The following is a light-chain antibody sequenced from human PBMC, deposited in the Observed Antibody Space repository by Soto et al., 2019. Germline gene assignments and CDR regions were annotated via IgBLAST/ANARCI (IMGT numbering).Light chain of an antibody. CDR1: ASNVGTHF. CDR3: GTWDSGLTAGV. Sequence: QSVLTQPPSVSAAPGQRVTISCSGSASNVGTHFFSWYQHLPGAAPKLLIYDNDERPSEIPDRFSGSKSDTSATLTITGLHTGDEADYYCGTWDSGLTAGVFGGGTKLTVL. V-gene: IGLV1-51*01. CDR2: DND. J-gene: IGLJ2*01.